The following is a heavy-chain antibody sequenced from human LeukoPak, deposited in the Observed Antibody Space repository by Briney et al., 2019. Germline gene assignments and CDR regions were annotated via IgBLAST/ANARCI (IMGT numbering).Heavy chain of an antibody. CDR1: GFTFSSYA. J-gene: IGHJ4*02. CDR3: AKDLLYCSSTSCYSS. CDR2: ISGSGGST. V-gene: IGHV3-23*01. D-gene: IGHD2-2*01. Sequence: PGRSLRLSCAASGFTFSSYAMSWVRQAPGKGLEWVSAISGSGGSTHYADSVKGRFTISRDNSKNTLYLQMNSLRAEDTAVYYCAKDLLYCSSTSCYSSWGQGTLVTVSS.